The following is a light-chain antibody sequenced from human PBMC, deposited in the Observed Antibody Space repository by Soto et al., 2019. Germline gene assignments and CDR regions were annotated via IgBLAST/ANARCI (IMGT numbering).Light chain of an antibody. Sequence: QSVLTQPPSASGSPGQSVTISCTGTSSAVVGYNYVSWYKQHQGKAPKLMISEVNKRASGVPDRFSGSKSGNTASLTVSGLQAEDEADYYCSSYAGTPFVFGTGTKVTVL. CDR3: SSYAGTPFV. J-gene: IGLJ1*01. CDR2: EVN. CDR1: SSAVVGYNY. V-gene: IGLV2-8*01.